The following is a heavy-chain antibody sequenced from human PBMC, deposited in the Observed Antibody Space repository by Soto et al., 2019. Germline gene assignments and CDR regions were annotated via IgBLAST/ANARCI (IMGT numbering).Heavy chain of an antibody. D-gene: IGHD3-22*01. Sequence: PSGTPSLARTLSGDSVNSASFSRSWIRQPPGTGLARLGYIFYSGTTNSNPSLWSRDSISLHSSKNQFSLNLTSVTAADTAVYYCTRVSMRNYFHTSGQYYYDFCGRVTLFTVSS. CDR1: GDSVNSASFS. CDR2: IFYSGTT. CDR3: TRVSMRNYFHTSGQYYYDF. J-gene: IGHJ4*02. V-gene: IGHV4-61*01.